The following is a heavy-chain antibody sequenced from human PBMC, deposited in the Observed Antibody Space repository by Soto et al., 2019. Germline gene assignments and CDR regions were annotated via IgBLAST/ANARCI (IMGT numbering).Heavy chain of an antibody. J-gene: IGHJ4*02. D-gene: IGHD3-16*01. CDR2: ISYDGSNK. CDR3: ARESYPITFGGGPFDY. Sequence: SLRLSCAASGFTFSSYAMHWVRQAPGKGLEWVAVISYDGSNKYYADSVKGRFTISRDNSKNTLYLQMNSLRAEDTAVYYCARESYPITFGGGPFDYWGQGTLVTVSS. V-gene: IGHV3-30-3*01. CDR1: GFTFSSYA.